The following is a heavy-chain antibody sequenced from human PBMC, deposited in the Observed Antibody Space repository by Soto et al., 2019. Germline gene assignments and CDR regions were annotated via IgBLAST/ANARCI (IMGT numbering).Heavy chain of an antibody. Sequence: EVQLVESGGGLVKPGGSLRLSCAASGFTFSSYSMNWVRQAPGKGLEWVSSISSSSSYIYYADSVKGRFTISRDNAKNSLYLQMNSLRAEDTAVYYCARDLRSITMVRKPLYGMDVWGQGTTVTVSS. CDR1: GFTFSSYS. CDR3: ARDLRSITMVRKPLYGMDV. V-gene: IGHV3-21*01. CDR2: ISSSSSYI. J-gene: IGHJ6*02. D-gene: IGHD3-10*01.